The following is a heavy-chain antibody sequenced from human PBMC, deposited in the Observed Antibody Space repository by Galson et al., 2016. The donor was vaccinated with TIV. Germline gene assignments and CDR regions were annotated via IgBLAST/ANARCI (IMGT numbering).Heavy chain of an antibody. CDR1: GGTFSTYT. V-gene: IGHV1-69*02. CDR2: IIPVLGMT. J-gene: IGHJ4*02. Sequence: SVKVSCKASGGTFSTYTINWVRQAPGQGLQWLGRIIPVLGMTNYAQRLQGRVTITADRSTSTAYMELSSLRSDDTAVYYCARGDTGRHYEAYIDSWDQGTVVTVSS. CDR3: ARGDTGRHYEAYIDS. D-gene: IGHD3-3*01.